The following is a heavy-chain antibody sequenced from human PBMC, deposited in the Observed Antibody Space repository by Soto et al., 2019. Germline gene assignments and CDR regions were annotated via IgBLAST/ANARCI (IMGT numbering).Heavy chain of an antibody. CDR3: TTQEGSWTHSYYYYYGMDV. V-gene: IGHV3-15*07. CDR1: GFTFSNAW. J-gene: IGHJ6*02. D-gene: IGHD6-13*01. Sequence: GGSLRLSCAASGFTFSNAWMNWVRQAPGKGLEWVGRIKSKTDGGTTDYAAPVKGRFTISRDDSKNTLYLQMNSLKTEDTAVYYCTTQEGSWTHSYYYYYGMDVWGQGTTVTVSS. CDR2: IKSKTDGGTT.